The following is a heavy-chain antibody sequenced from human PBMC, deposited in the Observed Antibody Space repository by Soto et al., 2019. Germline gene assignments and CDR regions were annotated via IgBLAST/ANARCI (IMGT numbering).Heavy chain of an antibody. D-gene: IGHD2-15*01. J-gene: IGHJ6*02. CDR2: IYYSGSS. CDR1: GGSISSGGYY. CDR3: ARERSRYCSGGSCYYYGMDV. V-gene: IGHV4-31*03. Sequence: QVQLQESGPGLVKPSQTLSLTCTVSGGSISSGGYYWSWIRQHPGKGLEWIGYIYYSGSSYYNPSLKSRVTISVDTSKNQFSLKLSSVTAADTAVYYCARERSRYCSGGSCYYYGMDVWGQGTTVTVSS.